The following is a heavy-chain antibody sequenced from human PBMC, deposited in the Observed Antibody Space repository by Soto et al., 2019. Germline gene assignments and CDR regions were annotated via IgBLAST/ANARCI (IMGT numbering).Heavy chain of an antibody. D-gene: IGHD4-17*01. CDR2: ISYDGSNK. Sequence: QPGGSLRLSCAASGFTFSSYGMHWVRQAPGKGLEWVAVISYDGSNKYYADSVKGRFTISRDNSKNTLYLQMNSLRAEDTAVYYCAKGYGDRGAFDIWGQGTMVTVSS. CDR1: GFTFSSYG. J-gene: IGHJ3*02. V-gene: IGHV3-30*18. CDR3: AKGYGDRGAFDI.